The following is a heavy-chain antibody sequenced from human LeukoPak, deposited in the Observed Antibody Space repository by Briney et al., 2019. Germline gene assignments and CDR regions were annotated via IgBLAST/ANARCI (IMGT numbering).Heavy chain of an antibody. CDR2: ILYDGSNK. Sequence: SGGSLRLSCAASGFIFSNYGMHWVRQAPGKGLECVAFILYDGSNKYYADSVKGRFTISRDNSKNTLYLQMNSLRAEDTAVYYCAKGPRNYYDSSGYYLDPWGQGTMVIVAS. CDR1: GFIFSNYG. D-gene: IGHD3-22*01. CDR3: AKGPRNYYDSSGYYLDP. V-gene: IGHV3-30*02. J-gene: IGHJ3*01.